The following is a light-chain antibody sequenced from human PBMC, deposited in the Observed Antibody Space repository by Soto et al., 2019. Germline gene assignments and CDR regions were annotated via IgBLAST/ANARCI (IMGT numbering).Light chain of an antibody. Sequence: DIQLTQSPSFRSASVGDRVTITSRVSQGISSYLAWYQQKPGKAPKLLIYAASTLQSGVPSRFSGSGSGTEFTLTISSLQPEDFATYYCQQLNSYPLFGQGTKLEIK. J-gene: IGKJ2*01. CDR2: AAS. CDR1: QGISSY. V-gene: IGKV1-9*01. CDR3: QQLNSYPL.